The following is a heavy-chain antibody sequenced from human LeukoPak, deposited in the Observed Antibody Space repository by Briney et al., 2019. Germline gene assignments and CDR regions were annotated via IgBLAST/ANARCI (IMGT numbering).Heavy chain of an antibody. V-gene: IGHV1-2*02. D-gene: IGHD2-21*02. J-gene: IGHJ3*02. Sequence: ASVKVSCKASGYTFTGYYMHWMRQAPGQGLEWLGWINPNSGGTNYAQKFQGRVTMTRDTSISTAYMELSRLRSDDTAVYYCARAPSPTHIVVVTARAFAFDIWGQGTMVTVSS. CDR2: INPNSGGT. CDR1: GYTFTGYY. CDR3: ARAPSPTHIVVVTARAFAFDI.